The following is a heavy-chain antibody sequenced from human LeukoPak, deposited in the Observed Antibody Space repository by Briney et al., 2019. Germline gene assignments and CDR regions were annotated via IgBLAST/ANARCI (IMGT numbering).Heavy chain of an antibody. V-gene: IGHV3-20*04. Sequence: GGSPRLSCAASGFTFDDYGMSWVRQAPGKGLEWGSGINWNGGSTGYADSVKGRFTISRDNAKNSLYLQMNSLRAEDTALYYCARGSQLELDYFDYWGQGTLVTVSS. J-gene: IGHJ4*02. CDR1: GFTFDDYG. D-gene: IGHD1-1*01. CDR2: INWNGGST. CDR3: ARGSQLELDYFDY.